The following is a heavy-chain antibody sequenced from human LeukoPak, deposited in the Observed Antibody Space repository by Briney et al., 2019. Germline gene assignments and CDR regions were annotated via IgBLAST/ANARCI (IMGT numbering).Heavy chain of an antibody. Sequence: SVKVSCKASGGTFSSYAISWVRQAPGQGLEWMGRIIPILGIANYAQKFQGRVTITADKSTSTAYMELSSLRSEDTAVYYCATEGVRGVSYYYYGMDVWGQGTTVTVSS. V-gene: IGHV1-69*04. CDR1: GGTFSSYA. CDR3: ATEGVRGVSYYYYGMDV. CDR2: IIPILGIA. D-gene: IGHD3-10*01. J-gene: IGHJ6*02.